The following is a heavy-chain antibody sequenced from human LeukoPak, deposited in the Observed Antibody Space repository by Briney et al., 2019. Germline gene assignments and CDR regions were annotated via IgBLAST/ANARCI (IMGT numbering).Heavy chain of an antibody. V-gene: IGHV1-2*02. Sequence: ASVKVSCKTSGYTFTGYFLHWVRQAPGQGLAWMGSLNPNSGDTNYSQKFQGRVTMTKDTSITTAYMELSSLRSDDTALYYCARGPFRNVDITMVASRFDPWGQGTLVTVSS. CDR3: ARGPFRNVDITMVASRFDP. CDR1: GYTFTGYF. CDR2: LNPNSGDT. J-gene: IGHJ5*02. D-gene: IGHD3-10*01.